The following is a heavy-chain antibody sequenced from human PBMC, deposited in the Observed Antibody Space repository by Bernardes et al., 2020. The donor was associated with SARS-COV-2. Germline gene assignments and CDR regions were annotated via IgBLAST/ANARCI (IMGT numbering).Heavy chain of an antibody. CDR3: AKELRITIFYPNHDAFDI. J-gene: IGHJ3*02. CDR2: IKSSGDST. CDR1: GFTFSSYA. Sequence: GGSLRLSCAASGFTFSSYAMTWVRQAPGKGLEWVSTIKSSGDSTYYPDSVKGRFTISRDNSKNTLYLQMNSLRAEDTAVYYCAKELRITIFYPNHDAFDIWGQGTMVTVSS. V-gene: IGHV3-23*01. D-gene: IGHD3-9*01.